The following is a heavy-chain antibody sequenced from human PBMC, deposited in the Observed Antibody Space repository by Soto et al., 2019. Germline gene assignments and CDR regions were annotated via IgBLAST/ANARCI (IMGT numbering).Heavy chain of an antibody. V-gene: IGHV1-3*05. Sequence: QVQLVQSGAEEKKPGASVKVSCKASGYTFTSYAMHWVRQAPGQRLEWMGWINAGNGNTKYSQKFQGRVTITRDTSASTAYMELRSLRSDDPAVYYCARDPSYYGMDVWGQGTTATVSS. CDR1: GYTFTSYA. CDR3: ARDPSYYGMDV. J-gene: IGHJ6*02. CDR2: INAGNGNT.